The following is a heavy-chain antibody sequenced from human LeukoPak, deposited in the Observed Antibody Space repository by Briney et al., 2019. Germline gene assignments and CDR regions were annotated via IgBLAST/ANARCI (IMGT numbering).Heavy chain of an antibody. CDR2: INHSGST. V-gene: IGHV4-34*01. D-gene: IGHD3-10*01. CDR3: ARGQWFGELFKSYYYYMDV. J-gene: IGHJ6*03. Sequence: PSETLSLTCAVYGGSFSGYYWSWIRQPPGKGLEWIGGINHSGSTNYNPSLKSRVTISVDTSKNQFSLKLSSVTAADTAVYYCARGQWFGELFKSYYYYMDVWGKGTTVTVSS. CDR1: GGSFSGYY.